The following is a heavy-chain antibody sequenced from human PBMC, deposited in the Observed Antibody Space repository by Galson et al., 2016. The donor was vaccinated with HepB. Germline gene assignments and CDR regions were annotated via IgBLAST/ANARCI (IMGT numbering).Heavy chain of an antibody. D-gene: IGHD5-24*01. V-gene: IGHV4-4*02. J-gene: IGHJ4*02. Sequence: SETLSLTCAVSGGSITNSDWWSWVRQSPGKGLEWIGEIYHSGSTNNNPSPKSRVTISVDKSKNQFSVRLSSVTAADTAVYYCARVTGGRDGYNYYFDYWGQGTLVTVSS. CDR1: GGSITNSDW. CDR3: ARVTGGRDGYNYYFDY. CDR2: IYHSGST.